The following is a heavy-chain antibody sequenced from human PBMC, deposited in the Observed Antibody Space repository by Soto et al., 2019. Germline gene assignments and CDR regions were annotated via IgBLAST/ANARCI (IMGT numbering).Heavy chain of an antibody. D-gene: IGHD4-4*01. Sequence: ESGGGLVQPGGSLRLSCAASGFTFSSYSMNWVRQAPGKGLEWVSYISSSSSTIYYADSVKGRFTISRDNAKNSLYLQMNSLRAEDTAVYYCARVIIFDYSLGFGSYYYYYMDVWGKGTTVTVSS. CDR2: ISSSSSTI. CDR1: GFTFSSYS. V-gene: IGHV3-48*01. J-gene: IGHJ6*03. CDR3: ARVIIFDYSLGFGSYYYYYMDV.